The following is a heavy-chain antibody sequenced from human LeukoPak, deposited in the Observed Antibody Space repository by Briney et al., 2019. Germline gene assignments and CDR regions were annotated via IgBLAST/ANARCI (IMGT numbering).Heavy chain of an antibody. CDR1: GGSVNDSDYY. Sequence: SETLSLTCTVSGGSVNDSDYYWGWIRQPPGKGLEWIGTIYYTGSTYYNPSLKSRISMSVDTSTNQFSLRLSSVTAADTAVYYCGRTDLRPHWGQGTLVTVSS. D-gene: IGHD3-3*01. CDR3: GRTDLRPH. J-gene: IGHJ4*02. V-gene: IGHV4-39*01. CDR2: IYYTGST.